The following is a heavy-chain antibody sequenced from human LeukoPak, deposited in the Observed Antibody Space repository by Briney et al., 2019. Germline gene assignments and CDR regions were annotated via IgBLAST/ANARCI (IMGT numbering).Heavy chain of an antibody. D-gene: IGHD3-10*01. V-gene: IGHV1-18*01. CDR1: GYTFTSYG. CDR2: ISAYNGNT. CDR3: ARMVRGVHYYYYGMDV. J-gene: IGHJ6*02. Sequence: GASVKVSCKASGYTFTSYGISWVRQAPGQGLEWMGWISAYNGNTNYAQKLQGRVTMTTDTSTSTAYMELRSLRSDDTAVYYCARMVRGVHYYYYGMDVWGQGTTVTVSS.